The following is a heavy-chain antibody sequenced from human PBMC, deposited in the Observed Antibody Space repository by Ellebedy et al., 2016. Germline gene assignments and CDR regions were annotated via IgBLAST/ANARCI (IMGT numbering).Heavy chain of an antibody. D-gene: IGHD6-6*01. CDR1: GFTFSSYG. CDR2: IWYDGSNK. Sequence: GGSLRLSCAASGFTFSSYGMHWVRQAPGKGLEWVAVIWYDGSNKYYVDSVKGRFTISRDNAKNSLYLQMNSLRAEDTAVYYCARDGSAGYSSSSAMDWYFDLWGRGTLVTVSS. CDR3: ARDGSAGYSSSSAMDWYFDL. J-gene: IGHJ2*01. V-gene: IGHV3-33*08.